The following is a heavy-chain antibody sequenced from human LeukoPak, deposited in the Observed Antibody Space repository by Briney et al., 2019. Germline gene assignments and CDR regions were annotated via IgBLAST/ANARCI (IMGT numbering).Heavy chain of an antibody. J-gene: IGHJ4*02. CDR2: MNPNSGNT. Sequence: ASVKVSCKASGYTFTSYAMNWVRQATGQGLEWMGWMNPNSGNTGYAQKFQGRVTMTRNTSISTAYMELSSLRSEDTAVYYCARDPPKRGGADYWGQGTLVTVSS. CDR1: GYTFTSYA. CDR3: ARDPPKRGGADY. D-gene: IGHD2-15*01. V-gene: IGHV1-8*02.